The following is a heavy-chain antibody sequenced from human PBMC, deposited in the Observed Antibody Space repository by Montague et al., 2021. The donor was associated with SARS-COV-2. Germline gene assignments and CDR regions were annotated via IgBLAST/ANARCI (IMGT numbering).Heavy chain of an antibody. V-gene: IGHV3-23*01. D-gene: IGHD3-22*01. CDR2: VSGSTTNT. J-gene: IGHJ3*02. CDR1: GFTFSRYA. CDR3: AKDHPVYDTSGYYHYGASDI. Sequence: SLSLSCAASGFTFSRYAMSWVRQAPGKGLEWVSTVSGSTTNTFYADSVKGRFTISRDNSKNTLYLQMNSLRVEDSAVYYCAKDHPVYDTSGYYHYGASDIWGQGTMVTVSS.